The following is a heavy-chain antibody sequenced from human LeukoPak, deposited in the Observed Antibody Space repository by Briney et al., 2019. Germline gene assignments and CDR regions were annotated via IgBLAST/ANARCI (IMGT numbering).Heavy chain of an antibody. Sequence: GASVKVSCKASGYTFTSYAMHWVPQAPGQRLEWMGWINAGNGNTKYSQEFQGRVTITRDTSASTAYMELRSLRSDDTAVYYCARVLGTTGTTGWDYWGQGTLVTVSS. CDR1: GYTFTSYA. CDR2: INAGNGNT. J-gene: IGHJ4*02. CDR3: ARVLGTTGTTGWDY. D-gene: IGHD1-1*01. V-gene: IGHV1-3*01.